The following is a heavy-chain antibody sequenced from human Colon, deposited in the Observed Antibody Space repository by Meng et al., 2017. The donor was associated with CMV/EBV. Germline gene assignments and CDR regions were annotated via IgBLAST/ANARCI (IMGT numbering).Heavy chain of an antibody. J-gene: IGHJ6*02. Sequence: GESLKISCAASGFIFNTYAMIWVRQAPGKGLEWISYILAGGYIQHYANSVKGRFTISRDDAKNTLYLQMNSLRAEDTAVYFCARRLPYFGMDGWGQGTTVTVAS. CDR1: GFIFNTYA. V-gene: IGHV3-48*03. CDR3: ARRLPYFGMDG. CDR2: ILAGGYIQ.